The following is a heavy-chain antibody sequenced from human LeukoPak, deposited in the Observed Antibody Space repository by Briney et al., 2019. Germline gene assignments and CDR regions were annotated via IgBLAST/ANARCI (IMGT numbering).Heavy chain of an antibody. CDR3: ARDPVRLRWFCGAFDI. J-gene: IGHJ3*02. Sequence: SVKVSCKASGGTFSSYAISWVRQAPGQGLEWMGGIIPIFGTANYAQKFQGRVTITADESTSTAYMELSSLRSEDTAVYYCARDPVRLRWFCGAFDIWGQGTMVTVSS. CDR1: GGTFSSYA. D-gene: IGHD4-23*01. CDR2: IIPIFGTA. V-gene: IGHV1-69*01.